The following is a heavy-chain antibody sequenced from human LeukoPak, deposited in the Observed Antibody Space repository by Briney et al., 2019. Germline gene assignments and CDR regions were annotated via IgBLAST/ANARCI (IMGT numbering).Heavy chain of an antibody. D-gene: IGHD5-18*01. J-gene: IGHJ4*02. V-gene: IGHV3-74*01. CDR3: ATLNSFGSDY. Sequence: GGPLRLSCAASRFMFTPLRLHYARQPPGKGLVWVSRIDTDGRTTTYADSVKGRFTISRDNAKNTVYLQLNSLRGEDTAMYYCATLNSFGSDYWGRGVLVTVSS. CDR1: RFMFTPLR. CDR2: IDTDGRTT.